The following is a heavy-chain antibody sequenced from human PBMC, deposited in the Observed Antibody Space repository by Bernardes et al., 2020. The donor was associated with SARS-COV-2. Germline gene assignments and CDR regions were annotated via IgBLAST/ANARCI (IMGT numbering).Heavy chain of an antibody. Sequence: ASVKVSCKASGFTFGIYGFGWVRQAPGQGLEWMGWISAYNGDTHYAQNLQGRVTMTTDTSTSTAYMELRSLRSDDTAVYYCARSRDYYYFDYWGQGTLVSVSS. D-gene: IGHD4-17*01. CDR1: GFTFGIYG. CDR2: ISAYNGDT. CDR3: ARSRDYYYFDY. V-gene: IGHV1-18*04. J-gene: IGHJ4*02.